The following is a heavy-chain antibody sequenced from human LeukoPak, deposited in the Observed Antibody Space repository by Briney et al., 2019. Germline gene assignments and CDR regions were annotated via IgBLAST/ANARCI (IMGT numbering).Heavy chain of an antibody. CDR2: ISSSSSVI. Sequence: PGGSLRLSCAASGFTFSTYSTSWVRQAPGKGLEWISYISSSSSVIYYADSVKGRFTISRDNARNSLYLQMNSLRGEDTAVYYCARDMSLLWFGDPFDYWGQGALVTVSS. CDR1: GFTFSTYS. D-gene: IGHD3-10*01. J-gene: IGHJ4*02. V-gene: IGHV3-48*01. CDR3: ARDMSLLWFGDPFDY.